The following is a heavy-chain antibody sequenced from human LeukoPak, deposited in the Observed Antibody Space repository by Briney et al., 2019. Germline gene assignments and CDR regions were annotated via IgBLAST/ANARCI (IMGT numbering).Heavy chain of an antibody. V-gene: IGHV1-3*01. CDR3: ARGRPYSSSWFNWFDP. J-gene: IGHJ5*02. CDR2: INAGNGNT. CDR1: GYTFTSYA. D-gene: IGHD6-13*01. Sequence: GASVKVSCTASGYTFTSYAMHWVRQAPGQRLEWMGWINAGNGNTKYSQKFQGRVTITRDTSASTAYMELSSLRSEDTAVYYCARGRPYSSSWFNWFDPGSQGTLVTVSS.